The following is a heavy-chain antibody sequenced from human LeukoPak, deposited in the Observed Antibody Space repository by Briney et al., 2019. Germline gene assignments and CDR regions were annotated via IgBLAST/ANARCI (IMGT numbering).Heavy chain of an antibody. CDR2: IWYDGSNK. J-gene: IGHJ3*02. CDR1: GFTFSSYG. V-gene: IGHV3-33*01. Sequence: PGGSLRLSCAASGFTFSSYGMHWVRQAPGKGLEWVAVIWYDGSNKYYADSVKGRFTISRDNSKNTLYLQMNSLRAEDTAVYYCAAVLPYDAFDIWGQGTMVTVSS. CDR3: AAVLPYDAFDI.